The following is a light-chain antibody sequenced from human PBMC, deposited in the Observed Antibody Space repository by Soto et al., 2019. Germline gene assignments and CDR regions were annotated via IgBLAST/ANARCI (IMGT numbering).Light chain of an antibody. CDR3: SSYAGSNNVL. J-gene: IGLJ2*01. CDR2: EVT. Sequence: QSVLTQPPSASGSPGQSVTMSCTGTSSDIGNYDFVSWYQQHPGKAPKLLIYEVTKRPSGVPDRISRSKSGNTASLTVSGLQAEDEADYYCSSYAGSNNVLFGGGTKLTVL. CDR1: SSDIGNYDF. V-gene: IGLV2-8*01.